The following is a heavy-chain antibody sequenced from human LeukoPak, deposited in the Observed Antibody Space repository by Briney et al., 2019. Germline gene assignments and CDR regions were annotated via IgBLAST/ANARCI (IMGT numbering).Heavy chain of an antibody. CDR2: IYSGGST. D-gene: IGHD3-22*01. CDR3: ARDSYYYYYMDV. Sequence: QTGGSLRLSCAASGFTVSSNYMSWVRQAPGKGLEWVSIIYSGGSTYYADSVKGRFTISRDNSKNMLFLQMNSLRAEDTAVYYCARDSYYYYYMDVWGKGTTVTVFS. J-gene: IGHJ6*03. CDR1: GFTVSSNY. V-gene: IGHV3-66*02.